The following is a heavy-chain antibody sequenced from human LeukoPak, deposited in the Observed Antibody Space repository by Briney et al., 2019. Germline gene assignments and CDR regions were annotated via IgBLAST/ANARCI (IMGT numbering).Heavy chain of an antibody. CDR2: IYPRGST. CDR3: ARFSPRAMGNYLDF. Sequence: PSQTLSPTCVVSGGSISSGSYSWSWIRQPPGKGLEWIGYIYPRGSTYYNPSLKSRVILSLDKSANQFSLNLSSVTAADTAVYYCARFSPRAMGNYLDFWGQGTLVTVSS. J-gene: IGHJ4*02. V-gene: IGHV4-30-2*01. CDR1: GGSISSGSYS. D-gene: IGHD7-27*01.